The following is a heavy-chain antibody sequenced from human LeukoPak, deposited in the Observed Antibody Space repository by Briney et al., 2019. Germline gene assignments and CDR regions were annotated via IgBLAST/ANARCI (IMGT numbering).Heavy chain of an antibody. Sequence: PGRSLRLSCGASGFTFSNYGMHWVRQAPGKGLEWMAVISYDGSDKYYADSVKGRFIISRDNSKNTLYLQMISLRAEDTADYYCAKDAPVGDFWSGYYVFDYWGQGTLVTVSS. CDR3: AKDAPVGDFWSGYYVFDY. D-gene: IGHD3-3*01. CDR1: GFTFSNYG. V-gene: IGHV3-30*18. J-gene: IGHJ4*02. CDR2: ISYDGSDK.